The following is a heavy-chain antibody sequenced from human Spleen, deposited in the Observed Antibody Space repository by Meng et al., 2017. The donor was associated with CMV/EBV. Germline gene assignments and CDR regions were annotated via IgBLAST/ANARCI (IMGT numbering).Heavy chain of an antibody. CDR3: VSYNWNDVNHF. Sequence: GESLKISCLPSGFTFTNYWMYCVRQAPGKGLEWVSRLSPDGSVAEYSGSVKGRFTTSRDNIKDILYLQLHSLRADDTAVYYCVSYNWNDVNHFWGQGTLVTVSS. CDR1: GFTFTNYW. V-gene: IGHV3-74*03. CDR2: LSPDGSVA. D-gene: IGHD1-20*01. J-gene: IGHJ4*02.